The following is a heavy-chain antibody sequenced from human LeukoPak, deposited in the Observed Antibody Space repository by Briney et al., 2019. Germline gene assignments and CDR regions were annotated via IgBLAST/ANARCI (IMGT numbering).Heavy chain of an antibody. J-gene: IGHJ4*02. Sequence: GGSLRLSCAASGFTLSSYWMHWVRQAPGKGLVWVSRINSDGSTTTYADSVKGRFTISRDNAKNTLYLQMNSLRAEDTAVYYCVRNLDFWGDSEDYWGQGTLVTVSS. V-gene: IGHV3-74*01. D-gene: IGHD3-3*01. CDR3: VRNLDFWGDSEDY. CDR2: INSDGSTT. CDR1: GFTLSSYW.